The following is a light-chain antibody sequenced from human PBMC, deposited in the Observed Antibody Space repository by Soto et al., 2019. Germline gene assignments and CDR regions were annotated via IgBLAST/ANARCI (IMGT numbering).Light chain of an antibody. CDR2: EVS. V-gene: IGLV2-14*01. CDR1: SSDVGGYNY. CDR3: SSYTSSSTLFYV. J-gene: IGLJ1*01. Sequence: QSVLTRPASVSGSPGQSITISCTGTSSDVGGYNYVSWYQQHPGKAPKLMIYEVSNRPSGVSNRFSGSKSGNTASLTISGLQAEDEADYYCSSYTSSSTLFYVVGTGTKVTVL.